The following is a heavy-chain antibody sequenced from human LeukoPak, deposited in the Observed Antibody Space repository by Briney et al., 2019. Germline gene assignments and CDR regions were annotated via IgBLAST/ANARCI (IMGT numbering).Heavy chain of an antibody. CDR2: LYYSGST. V-gene: IGHV4-39*07. CDR3: ARFGVRGELCDY. J-gene: IGHJ4*02. D-gene: IGHD3-10*01. CDR1: DDSISSSTYY. Sequence: PSETLSLTCIISDDSISSSTYYWGWIRQPPGKGLEWIGTLYYSGSTNYNPSLKSRVTISVDTSKNQFSLKLSSVTAADTAVYYCARFGVRGELCDYWGQGTLVTVSS.